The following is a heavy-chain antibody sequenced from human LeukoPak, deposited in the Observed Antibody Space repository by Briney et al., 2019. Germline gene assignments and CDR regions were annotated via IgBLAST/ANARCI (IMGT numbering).Heavy chain of an antibody. CDR3: ARQPRPYSSIDY. V-gene: IGHV4-59*08. CDR2: IYYSGST. D-gene: IGHD6-19*01. J-gene: IGHJ4*02. Sequence: SETLSLTCTVSGGSISSYYWSWIRQPPGKGLEWIGYIYYSGSTNYNPSLKSRVTISVDTSKNQFSLKLSSVAAADTAVYYCARQPRPYSSIDYCGQGTLATVSS. CDR1: GGSISSYY.